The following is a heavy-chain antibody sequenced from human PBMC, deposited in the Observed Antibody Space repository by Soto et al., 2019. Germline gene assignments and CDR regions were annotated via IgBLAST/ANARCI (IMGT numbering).Heavy chain of an antibody. V-gene: IGHV4-31*03. J-gene: IGHJ4*02. CDR3: ARGPEDYDFWSGFDY. CDR1: GGSISSGGYY. CDR2: IYYSGST. D-gene: IGHD3-3*01. Sequence: SETLSLTCTVSGGSISSGGYYWSWIRQHPGKGLEWIGYIYYSGSTYYNPSLKSRVTISVDTSKNQFSLKLSSVTAADTAVYYCARGPEDYDFWSGFDYWGQGTLVTVSS.